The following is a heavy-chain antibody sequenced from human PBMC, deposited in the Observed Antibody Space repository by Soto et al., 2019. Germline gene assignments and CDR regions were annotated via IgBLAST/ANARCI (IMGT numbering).Heavy chain of an antibody. D-gene: IGHD1-1*01. V-gene: IGHV1-46*01. CDR3: ARERTTLAYGMAV. CDR2: INPSGSST. Sequence: ASVKVSCKASGYTFTSYYMHWVRQAPGQGLEWMGIINPSGSSTSYAQKFQGRVTMTRDTSTSTVYMELSSLRSEDTAVYYFARERTTLAYGMAVWGQGTTVTVSS. CDR1: GYTFTSYY. J-gene: IGHJ6*02.